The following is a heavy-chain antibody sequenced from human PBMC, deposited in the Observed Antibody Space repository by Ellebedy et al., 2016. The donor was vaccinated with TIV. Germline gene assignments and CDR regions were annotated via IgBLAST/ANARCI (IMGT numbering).Heavy chain of an antibody. CDR3: AKDRVGVTVTPAAD. Sequence: GESLKISCVVSGFTFSSYAMSWVRQAPGKGPEWVSGITGNGADPYYADSVKGRFTISRDNSRNTVYLQMRSLRDEDTAVYYCAKDRVGVTVTPAADWGRGTLVTVSS. V-gene: IGHV3-23*01. D-gene: IGHD4-17*01. J-gene: IGHJ4*02. CDR2: ITGNGADP. CDR1: GFTFSSYA.